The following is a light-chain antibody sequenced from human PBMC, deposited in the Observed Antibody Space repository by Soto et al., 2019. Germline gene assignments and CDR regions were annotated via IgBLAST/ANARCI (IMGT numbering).Light chain of an antibody. CDR3: CSYAGTYTFYV. CDR2: DVT. V-gene: IGLV2-11*01. J-gene: IGLJ1*01. CDR1: SSDVGGYDL. Sequence: QCVLTQPRSVFGSPGQSVTSCCTGTSSDVGGYDLVSWYQQHPGKAPKLMIYDVTKRPSGVPDRFSGSRSGNTASLTVSGLQAEDDANYYCCSYAGTYTFYVFGTGAKVTVL.